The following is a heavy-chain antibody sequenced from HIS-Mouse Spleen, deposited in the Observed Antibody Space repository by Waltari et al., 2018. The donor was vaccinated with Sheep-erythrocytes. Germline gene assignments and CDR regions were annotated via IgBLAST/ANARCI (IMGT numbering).Heavy chain of an antibody. V-gene: IGHV4-39*07. CDR1: GGSISSSSYY. CDR3: ARDVRGGFDY. J-gene: IGHJ4*02. CDR2: IYYSGSP. Sequence: QLQLQESGPGLVKPSETLSLTCTVSGGSISSSSYYWGWIRQPPGKGLEWIGSIYYSGSPYYHPSLKSRVTISVDTSKNQFSLKLSSVTAADTAVYYCARDVRGGFDYWGQGTLVTVSS. D-gene: IGHD3-16*01.